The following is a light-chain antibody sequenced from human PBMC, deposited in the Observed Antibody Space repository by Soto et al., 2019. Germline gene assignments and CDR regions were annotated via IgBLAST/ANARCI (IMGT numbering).Light chain of an antibody. V-gene: IGLV2-14*01. J-gene: IGLJ2*01. CDR3: SSYTSSSTLV. CDR2: EDS. Sequence: QSALTQPASVSGSPGQSIAISCSGTSSDVGGYNYFSWYQQHPGKAPNLMIYEDSRRPSGVSNRSAGSNSGNTASLTSSGLQAEDEADYYCSSYTSSSTLVFGRGNKVTVL. CDR1: SSDVGGYNY.